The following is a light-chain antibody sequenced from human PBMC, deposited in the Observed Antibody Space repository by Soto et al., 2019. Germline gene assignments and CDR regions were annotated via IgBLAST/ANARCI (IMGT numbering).Light chain of an antibody. V-gene: IGKV1-39*01. Sequence: DIPMTQSPSSLSASVEDRVTITCRASQSISSSLNWYQQKPGKAPKLLIYAASSLQSGVPSRFSGSGSGTAFTLTISSLQPEDFATYYCQQSHSTYLTFGGGTKVEIK. J-gene: IGKJ4*01. CDR1: QSISSS. CDR3: QQSHSTYLT. CDR2: AAS.